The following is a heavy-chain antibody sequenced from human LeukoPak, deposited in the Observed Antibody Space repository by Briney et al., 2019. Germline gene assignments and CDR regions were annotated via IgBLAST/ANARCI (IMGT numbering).Heavy chain of an antibody. J-gene: IGHJ4*02. Sequence: GRSLRLSCAASGFSFSSYGIHWVRQAPGKGLEWVAVISYDGSNKYYADSVKGRFTISRDNSKNTLYLQMNSLRTEDTSVYYCAKERYSSSSAYFDYWGQGTLVTVSS. CDR2: ISYDGSNK. D-gene: IGHD6-6*01. V-gene: IGHV3-30*18. CDR1: GFSFSSYG. CDR3: AKERYSSSSAYFDY.